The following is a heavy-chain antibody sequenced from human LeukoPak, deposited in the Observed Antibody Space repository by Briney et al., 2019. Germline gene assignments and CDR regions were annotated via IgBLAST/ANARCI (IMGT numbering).Heavy chain of an antibody. CDR2: ISSSSSTI. CDR1: GFTFSGYG. V-gene: IGHV3-48*01. D-gene: IGHD6-13*01. J-gene: IGHJ3*02. Sequence: GGSLRLSCATSGFTFSGYGMHWVRQAPGKGLEWVSYISSSSSTIYYADSVKGRFTISRDNAKNSLYLQMNSLRAEDTAVYYCARSGSKNSSSWYDAFDIWGQGTMVTVSS. CDR3: ARSGSKNSSSWYDAFDI.